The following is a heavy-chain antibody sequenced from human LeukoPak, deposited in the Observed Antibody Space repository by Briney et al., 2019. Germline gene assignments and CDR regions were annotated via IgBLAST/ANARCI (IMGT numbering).Heavy chain of an antibody. J-gene: IGHJ3*02. CDR3: ARDKEVAGYCSGGTCPGAFDI. Sequence: PSETLSLACTVSGGSISSYYWSWIRQPPGKGLEWIGFIYYSGSTNYNPSLKSRVTISVDTSKNQFSLKLRSVTAADTAVYYCARDKEVAGYCSGGTCPGAFDIWGQGTMVTVSS. D-gene: IGHD2-15*01. CDR2: IYYSGST. V-gene: IGHV4-59*01. CDR1: GGSISSYY.